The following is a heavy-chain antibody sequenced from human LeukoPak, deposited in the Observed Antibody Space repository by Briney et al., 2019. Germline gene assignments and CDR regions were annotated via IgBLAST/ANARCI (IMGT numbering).Heavy chain of an antibody. CDR1: GVSMTGYY. CDR3: ATRPADGSWYGVFDF. CDR2: IYSSGST. J-gene: IGHJ4*01. Sequence: ASETLSLICSVSGVSMTGYYWSWIRQAPGKAPEWIGYIYSSGSTNYNPSLNSRVTMSLDASKNQFSLKLTFVTAADTAVYYCATRPADGSWYGVFDFWGRGTLVTVSS. V-gene: IGHV4-59*01. D-gene: IGHD3-10*01.